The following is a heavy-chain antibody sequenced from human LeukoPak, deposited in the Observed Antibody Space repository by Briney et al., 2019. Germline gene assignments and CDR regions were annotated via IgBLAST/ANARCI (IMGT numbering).Heavy chain of an antibody. CDR2: IYYSGSA. J-gene: IGHJ4*02. CDR3: ARGGTTMVTADY. D-gene: IGHD5-18*01. V-gene: IGHV4-59*01. CDR1: GGSFNSYY. Sequence: SETLSLTCTVSGGSFNSYYWSWIRQPPGKGLEWIGYIYYSGSANYNPSLKSRVAISVDTSKNQFSLKLTSVTAADTAVYYCARGGTTMVTADYWGQGTLVTVSS.